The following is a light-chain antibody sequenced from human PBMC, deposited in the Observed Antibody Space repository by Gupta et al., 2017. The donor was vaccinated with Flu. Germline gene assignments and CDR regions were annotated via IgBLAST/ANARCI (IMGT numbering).Light chain of an antibody. CDR3: AVWDDSLSGHYV. J-gene: IGLJ1*01. Sequence: IGSYTVDWYQQLPGTAPKLIIYDFNERPSGVPDRFSGSRSGTSASLAISGLQSEDEADYYCAVWDDSLSGHYVFGSGTKVTVL. CDR2: DFN. V-gene: IGLV1-44*01. CDR1: IGSYT.